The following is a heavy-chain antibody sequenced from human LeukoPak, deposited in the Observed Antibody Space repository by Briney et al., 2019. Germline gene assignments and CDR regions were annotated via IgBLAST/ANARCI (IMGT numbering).Heavy chain of an antibody. D-gene: IGHD5-12*01. V-gene: IGHV3-30*18. Sequence: PGGSLRLSCAASGFTFSSYGMHWVRQAPGKGLEWVAVISYDGSNKYYADSVKGRFTISRDNSKNTLYLQMNSLRAEDTAVYYCAKGFIVATIKPGQVDYWGQGTLVTVSS. J-gene: IGHJ4*02. CDR3: AKGFIVATIKPGQVDY. CDR1: GFTFSSYG. CDR2: ISYDGSNK.